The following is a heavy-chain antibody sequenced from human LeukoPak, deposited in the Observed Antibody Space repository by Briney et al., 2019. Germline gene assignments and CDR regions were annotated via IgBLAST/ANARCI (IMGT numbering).Heavy chain of an antibody. V-gene: IGHV3-7*04. CDR2: IHPEGNEK. CDR1: GFTFNNFW. CDR3: ARGDDFSGDH. Sequence: QPGGSLRLSCAISGFTFNNFWMSWVRQAPGRGLEWVANIHPEGNEKYHLESVKGRFTISRDNINNLLFLQMNALRVEDTAIYYCARGDDFSGDHLRQGTLVTVSS. J-gene: IGHJ4*02. D-gene: IGHD1-1*01.